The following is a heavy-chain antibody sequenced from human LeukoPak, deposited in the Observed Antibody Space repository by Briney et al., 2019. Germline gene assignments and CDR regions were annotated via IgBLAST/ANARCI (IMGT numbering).Heavy chain of an antibody. Sequence: SGTLSLTCAVSGDSISSDIWWNWVRQPPGKGLEWIGEIHHSGGINYNPSLKSRVTISVDTSKNQFSLKLSSVTAADTAVYYCARMRITMIVVVITRRGAFDIWGQGTMVTVSS. V-gene: IGHV4-4*02. D-gene: IGHD3-22*01. CDR3: ARMRITMIVVVITRRGAFDI. CDR2: IHHSGGI. J-gene: IGHJ3*02. CDR1: GDSISSDIW.